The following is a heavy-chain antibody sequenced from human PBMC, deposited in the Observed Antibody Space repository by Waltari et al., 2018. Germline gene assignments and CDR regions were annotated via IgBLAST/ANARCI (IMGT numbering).Heavy chain of an antibody. CDR1: GFTFSSYS. CDR3: ARDEAETIVGAILNRGAFDI. D-gene: IGHD1-26*01. CDR2: ISISSSYI. V-gene: IGHV3-21*01. J-gene: IGHJ3*02. Sequence: EVQLVESGGGLVTPGGSLRLSCAASGFTFSSYSMNWVRQAPGKGLGWVSSISISSSYIYYADSVKGRFTISRDNAKNSLYLQMNSLRAEDTAVYYCARDEAETIVGAILNRGAFDIWGQGTMVTVSS.